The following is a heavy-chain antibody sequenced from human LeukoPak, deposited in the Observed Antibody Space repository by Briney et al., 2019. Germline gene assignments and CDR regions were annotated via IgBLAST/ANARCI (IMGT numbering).Heavy chain of an antibody. J-gene: IGHJ4*02. CDR3: ARENYXFWXXXYFDY. CDR2: IKQDGSEK. Sequence: GGSLRLSCAASGFTFSSYWMSWVRQAPGKGLEWVANIKQDGSEKYYVDSVKGRFTISRDNAKNSLYLQMNSLRAEDTAVYYCARENYXFWXXXYFDYWGXGTLVTVS. D-gene: IGHD3-3*01. V-gene: IGHV3-7*01. CDR1: GFTFSSYW.